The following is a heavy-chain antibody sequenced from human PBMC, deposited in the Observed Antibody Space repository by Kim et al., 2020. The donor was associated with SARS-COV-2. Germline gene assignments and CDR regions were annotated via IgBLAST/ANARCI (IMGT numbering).Heavy chain of an antibody. CDR3: AKSFGSNAGSYYYYYYGMDV. Sequence: GRFTISRDNSRNTLYLQMTSLRAEDTAVYYCAKSFGSNAGSYYYYYYGMDVWGQGTTVTVSS. D-gene: IGHD3-10*01. J-gene: IGHJ6*02. V-gene: IGHV3-23*01.